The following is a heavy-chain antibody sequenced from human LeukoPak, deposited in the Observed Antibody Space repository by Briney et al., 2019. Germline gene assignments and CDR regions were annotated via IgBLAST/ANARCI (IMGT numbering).Heavy chain of an antibody. D-gene: IGHD1-26*01. CDR1: GGSITSYY. V-gene: IGHV4-59*01. Sequence: PSETLSLTCTVSGGSITSYYWSWVRRPPGKGLEWVGYMHYSGGATYYPSLKSRVAMSIDASKNHFSLKLSSVTAADTAVYYCARDIRVVGATHYFDQWGQGTLVTVSS. CDR2: MHYSGGA. J-gene: IGHJ4*02. CDR3: ARDIRVVGATHYFDQ.